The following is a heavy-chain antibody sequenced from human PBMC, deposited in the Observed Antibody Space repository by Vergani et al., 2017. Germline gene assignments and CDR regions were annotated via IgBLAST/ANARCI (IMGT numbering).Heavy chain of an antibody. D-gene: IGHD3-22*01. CDR1: GFTFSSYA. CDR2: ISGSGGST. CDR3: ANPYYYDSSGYYYYMDV. J-gene: IGHJ6*03. V-gene: IGHV3-23*01. Sequence: EVQLLESGGGLVQPGWSLRLSCAASGFTFSSYAMSWVRQAPGKGLEWVSAISGSGGSTYYADSVKGRFTISRDNSKNTLYLQMNSLRAEDTAVYYCANPYYYDSSGYYYYMDVWGKGTTVTVSS.